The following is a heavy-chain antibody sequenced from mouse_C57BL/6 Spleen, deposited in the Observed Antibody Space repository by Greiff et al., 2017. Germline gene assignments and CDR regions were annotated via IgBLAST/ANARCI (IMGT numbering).Heavy chain of an antibody. CDR2: INPNNGGT. CDR1: GYTFTDYY. J-gene: IGHJ2*01. CDR3: ARNYDYDDY. D-gene: IGHD2-4*01. V-gene: IGHV1-26*01. Sequence: EVKLQQSGPELVKPGASVKISCKASGYTFTDYYMNWVKQSHGKSLEWIGDINPNNGGTSYNQKFKGKATLTVDKSSSTAYMELRSLTSEDSAVYYCARNYDYDDYWGQGTTLTVSS.